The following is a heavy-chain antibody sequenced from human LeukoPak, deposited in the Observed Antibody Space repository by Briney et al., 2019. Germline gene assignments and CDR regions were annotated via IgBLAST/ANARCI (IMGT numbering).Heavy chain of an antibody. Sequence: SETLSLTCTVSGGSITIGSCYWSWIRQPAGKGLEWIGRIYVGGSPNYNPSHYSPALKSRVSISVDTSKSQFSLELTSVTAADTAVYYCAREFRGGGDSGIFDYRGQGTLVTVSS. J-gene: IGHJ4*02. CDR3: AREFRGGGDSGIFDY. D-gene: IGHD4-23*01. CDR1: GGSITIGSCY. V-gene: IGHV4-61*02. CDR2: IYVGGSP.